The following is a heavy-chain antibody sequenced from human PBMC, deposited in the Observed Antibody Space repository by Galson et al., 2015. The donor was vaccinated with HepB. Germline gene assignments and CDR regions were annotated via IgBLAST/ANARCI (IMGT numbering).Heavy chain of an antibody. V-gene: IGHV3-15*01. D-gene: IGHD3-10*01. CDR2: IKSKTDGGTT. J-gene: IGHJ3*02. CDR3: TKLLWFGEANQLRDI. CDR1: GFTFSNAW. Sequence: SLRLSCAASGFTFSNAWMSWVRQAPGKGLEWVGRIKSKTDGGTTDYAAPVKGRFTISRDDSKNTLYLQMNSLKTEDTAVYYCTKLLWFGEANQLRDIWGQGTMVTVSS.